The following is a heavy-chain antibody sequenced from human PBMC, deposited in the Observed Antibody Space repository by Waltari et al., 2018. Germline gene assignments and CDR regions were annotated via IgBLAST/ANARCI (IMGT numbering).Heavy chain of an antibody. D-gene: IGHD2-2*01. CDR2: ISHYGTT. V-gene: IGHV4-4*02. J-gene: IGHJ4*02. CDR3: ARVLLGCSYTSCYLDN. CDR1: GDSISRSDW. Sequence: QVQLQESGPGLVKPSGTLSLPCAVSGDSISRSDWWNWVRQSPGKGLEWIGEISHYGTTKYNPSLKSRVTISLDTSKNHFSLNLSSVTAADTAVYYCARVLLGCSYTSCYLDNWGPGTLVTVSP.